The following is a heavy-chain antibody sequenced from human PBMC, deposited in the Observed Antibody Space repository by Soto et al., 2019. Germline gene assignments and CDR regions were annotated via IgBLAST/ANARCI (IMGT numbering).Heavy chain of an antibody. Sequence: LSLTCAVYGGSFSGYYWSWIRQPPGKGLEWIGEINHSGSTNYNPSLKSRVTISVDTSKNQFALKLSSVTAADTAVYYCARGGISGGSCLDLDYWGQGTLVTVSS. D-gene: IGHD2-15*01. J-gene: IGHJ4*02. V-gene: IGHV4-34*01. CDR1: GGSFSGYY. CDR2: INHSGST. CDR3: ARGGISGGSCLDLDY.